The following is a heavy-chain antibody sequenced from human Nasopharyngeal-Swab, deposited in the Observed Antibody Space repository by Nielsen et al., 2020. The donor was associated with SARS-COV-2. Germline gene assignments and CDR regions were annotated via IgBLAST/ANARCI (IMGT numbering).Heavy chain of an antibody. D-gene: IGHD3-22*01. J-gene: IGHJ4*02. CDR1: GYTFTDYY. CDR2: INPDSGDT. Sequence: ASVKVSCKTSGYTFTDYYIHWLRQVPGQELEWVGCINPDSGDTQYAQKFQGRVTVTSDRSRSTAYIDLSRLRSDDTAVYYCARDYYDNYDSDYWGQGTLVTVSS. V-gene: IGHV1-2*02. CDR3: ARDYYDNYDSDY.